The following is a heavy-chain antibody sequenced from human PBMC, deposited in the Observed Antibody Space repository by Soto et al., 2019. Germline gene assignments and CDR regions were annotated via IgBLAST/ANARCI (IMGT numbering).Heavy chain of an antibody. CDR2: IIPIFGTA. CDR3: SSAVAQYYYYGMDV. Sequence: QVQLVQSGAEVKKPGSSVKVSCKASGGTFSSYAISWVRQAPGQGLEWMGGIIPIFGTANYAQKFQGRVTITAYESKSTAYMELSSLRSEDTAVSYCSSAVAQYYYYGMDVWGQGTTVTVSS. CDR1: GGTFSSYA. D-gene: IGHD6-19*01. J-gene: IGHJ6*02. V-gene: IGHV1-69*12.